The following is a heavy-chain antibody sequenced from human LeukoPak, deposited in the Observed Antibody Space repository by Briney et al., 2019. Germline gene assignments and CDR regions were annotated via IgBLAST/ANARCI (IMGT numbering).Heavy chain of an antibody. Sequence: PGGSLRLSCAASGFTFSSYAMSWVRQAPGKGLEWVSAISGSGGSTYYADSVKGRLTISRDNSKNTLYLQTNSLRAEDTAVYYCAKARSYGLRCMDVWGQVTTVTGSS. D-gene: IGHD5-18*01. CDR2: ISGSGGST. CDR1: GFTFSSYA. J-gene: IGHJ6*02. V-gene: IGHV3-23*01. CDR3: AKARSYGLRCMDV.